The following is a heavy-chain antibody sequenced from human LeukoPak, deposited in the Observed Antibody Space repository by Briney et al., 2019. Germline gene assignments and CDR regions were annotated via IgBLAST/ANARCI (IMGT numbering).Heavy chain of an antibody. CDR1: GGSVNSDSFY. D-gene: IGHD3-22*01. CDR2: VYYSGRA. J-gene: IGHJ3*01. V-gene: IGHV4-61*01. CDR3: VRETATSYYDSAGYYRQTEVFDV. Sequence: SQTLSLTCSVSGGSVNSDSFYWTWIRQPPGKGLEWIGYVYYSGRANYNPTLKSRVTISVDTSKNQFSLRLNSVTAADTALYYCVRETATSYYDSAGYYRQTEVFDVWGQGTKVTVSS.